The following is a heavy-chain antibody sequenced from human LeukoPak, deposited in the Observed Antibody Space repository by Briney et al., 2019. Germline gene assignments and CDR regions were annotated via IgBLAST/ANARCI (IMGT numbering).Heavy chain of an antibody. CDR1: GFTFGTHA. V-gene: IGHV3-21*01. D-gene: IGHD4-11*01. J-gene: IGHJ4*02. CDR2: ISSSSSYI. Sequence: GGSLRLSCTASGFTFGTHAMTWVRQAPGKGLEWVSSISSSSSYIYYADSVKGRFTISRDNAKNSLYLQMNSLRAEDTAVYYCARGPLTVTPFDYWGQGTLVTVSS. CDR3: ARGPLTVTPFDY.